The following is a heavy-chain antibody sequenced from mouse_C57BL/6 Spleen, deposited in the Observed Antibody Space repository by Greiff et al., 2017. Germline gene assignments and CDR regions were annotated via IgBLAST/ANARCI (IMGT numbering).Heavy chain of an antibody. CDR1: GYTFTSYW. V-gene: IGHV1-64*01. CDR2: IHPNSGST. J-gene: IGHJ2*01. CDR3: ARQRITTVVVFDD. D-gene: IGHD1-1*01. Sequence: QVQLQQPGAELVKPGASVKLSCKASGYTFTSYWMHWVKQRPGQGLEWIGMIHPNSGSTNYNEQFKSKATLTVDQSSSTAYMQLSSLTFEDSAVDYSARQRITTVVVFDDWGQGTTLTVSS.